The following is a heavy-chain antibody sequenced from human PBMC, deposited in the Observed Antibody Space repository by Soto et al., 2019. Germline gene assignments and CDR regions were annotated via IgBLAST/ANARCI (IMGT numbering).Heavy chain of an antibody. Sequence: ASVKVSCKASGGTFSSYAISWVRQAPGQGLEWMGGIIPIFGTANYAQKFQGRVTITADESTSTAYMELSSLRSEDPAVYYCANNTATNIADDAFDIWGQGTMVTVSS. CDR1: GGTFSSYA. D-gene: IGHD1-20*01. V-gene: IGHV1-69*13. CDR2: IIPIFGTA. J-gene: IGHJ3*02. CDR3: ANNTATNIADDAFDI.